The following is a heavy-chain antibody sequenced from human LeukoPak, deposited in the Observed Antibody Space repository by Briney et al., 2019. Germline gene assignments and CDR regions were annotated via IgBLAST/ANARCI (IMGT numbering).Heavy chain of an antibody. CDR3: ARSRVPAAMDYYYYYMDV. Sequence: GESLKISCKGSGYSFTSYWIGWVRQMPGKGLEWMGIIYPGDSDTRYSPSFQGQVTISADKSISTAYLQWSSLKASDTAMYYCARSRVPAAMDYYYYYMDVWGKGTTVTVSS. CDR1: GYSFTSYW. J-gene: IGHJ6*03. CDR2: IYPGDSDT. D-gene: IGHD2-2*01. V-gene: IGHV5-51*01.